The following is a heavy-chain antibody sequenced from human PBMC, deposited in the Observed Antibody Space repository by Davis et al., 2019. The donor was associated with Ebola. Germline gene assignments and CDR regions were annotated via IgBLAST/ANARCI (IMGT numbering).Heavy chain of an antibody. Sequence: ASVKVSCKASGYNFTKFAMNWVRQAPGQGLEWMGWINTNTGNPTYAQGFTVRFAFSLDTSATMAYLQISNLRAEDTATYYCVRDATDGYNWSHWGQGTLVTVSS. J-gene: IGHJ4*02. CDR1: GYNFTKFA. CDR3: VRDATDGYNWSH. V-gene: IGHV7-4-1*04. D-gene: IGHD5-24*01. CDR2: INTNTGNP.